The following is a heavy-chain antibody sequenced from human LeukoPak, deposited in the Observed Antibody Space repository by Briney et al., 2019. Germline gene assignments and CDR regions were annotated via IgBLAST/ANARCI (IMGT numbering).Heavy chain of an antibody. Sequence: SETLSLTCTVSGGSISSHYWSWIRQPPGKGLEWIGYIYYSGSTNYNPSLKGRVTISVDTSKNQFSLKLSSVTAADTAVYYCARPYYYDSRIDPWGQGILVTVSS. V-gene: IGHV4-59*08. D-gene: IGHD3-22*01. CDR3: ARPYYYDSRIDP. CDR1: GGSISSHY. CDR2: IYYSGST. J-gene: IGHJ5*02.